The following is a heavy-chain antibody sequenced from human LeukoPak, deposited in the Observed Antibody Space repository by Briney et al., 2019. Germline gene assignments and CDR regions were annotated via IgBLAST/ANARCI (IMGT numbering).Heavy chain of an antibody. D-gene: IGHD3-9*01. J-gene: IGHJ4*02. CDR1: GFSFGSNA. Sequence: GGSLRLSCAASGFSFGSNAMSWVRQAPGKGLEWVSAISGSGGSTYYADSVKGRFTISRDNSKNTLNLQMNSLRAEDTAVYYCARKVPYYDIVTRDNPFDYWGQGTLVTVSS. V-gene: IGHV3-23*01. CDR2: ISGSGGST. CDR3: ARKVPYYDIVTRDNPFDY.